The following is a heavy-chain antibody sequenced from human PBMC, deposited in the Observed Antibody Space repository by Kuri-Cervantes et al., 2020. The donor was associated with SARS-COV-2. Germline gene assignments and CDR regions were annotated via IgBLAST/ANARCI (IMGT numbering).Heavy chain of an antibody. Sequence: SETLSLTCAVSGGSISSSNWWSWVRQPPGKGLEWIGEIYHSGSTNYNPSLKSRVTISVDKSKNQFSLKLSSVTAADTAVYYCARDTGYCGGDCSAFDIWGQGTMVTVS. V-gene: IGHV4-4*02. CDR1: GGSISSSNW. J-gene: IGHJ3*02. CDR2: IYHSGST. CDR3: ARDTGYCGGDCSAFDI. D-gene: IGHD2-21*02.